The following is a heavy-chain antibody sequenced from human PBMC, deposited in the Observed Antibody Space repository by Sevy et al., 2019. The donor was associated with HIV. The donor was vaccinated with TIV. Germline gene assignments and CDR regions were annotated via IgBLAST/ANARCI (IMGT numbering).Heavy chain of an antibody. J-gene: IGHJ3*02. Sequence: GESLKISCKGSGYSFTSYWIGWVRQMPGKGLEWMGIIYPGDSDTRYSPSFQGQVTISADKSISTAYLQWSSLKASDTGMYYCARGGDDIVVVVAANDAFDIWGQGTMVTVSS. V-gene: IGHV5-51*01. D-gene: IGHD2-15*01. CDR3: ARGGDDIVVVVAANDAFDI. CDR1: GYSFTSYW. CDR2: IYPGDSDT.